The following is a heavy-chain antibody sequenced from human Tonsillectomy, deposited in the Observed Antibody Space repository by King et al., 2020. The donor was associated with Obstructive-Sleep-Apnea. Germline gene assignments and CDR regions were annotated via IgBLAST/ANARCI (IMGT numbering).Heavy chain of an antibody. V-gene: IGHV3-30*18. CDR2: ISFDGRNK. CDR1: GFTFSSYV. D-gene: IGHD1-26*01. CDR3: AKDRTSEGWELLIY. J-gene: IGHJ4*02. Sequence: VQLVESGGGVVQPGRSLRLSCAASGFTFSSYVMHWVRQAPGKGLEWVAVISFDGRNKYYADSVKGRFSISRDNSKNTLYLQMNSLRAEDTAVYHCAKDRTSEGWELLIYWGQGTLVTVSS.